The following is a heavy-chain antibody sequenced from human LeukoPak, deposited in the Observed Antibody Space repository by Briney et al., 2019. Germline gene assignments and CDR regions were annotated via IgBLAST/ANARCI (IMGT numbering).Heavy chain of an antibody. J-gene: IGHJ4*02. D-gene: IGHD1-20*01. CDR3: ARAAYNWN. Sequence: RTFSNSAVEGTFRDHVRSRILKNPGKGLEWVSYIDPSGTTLYYADSVKGRFTISRDNGKNSLYLQLRSLRAEDTAVYYCARAAYNWNWGQGTLVTVSS. CDR1: EGTFRDHV. V-gene: IGHV3-11*01. CDR2: IDPSGTTL.